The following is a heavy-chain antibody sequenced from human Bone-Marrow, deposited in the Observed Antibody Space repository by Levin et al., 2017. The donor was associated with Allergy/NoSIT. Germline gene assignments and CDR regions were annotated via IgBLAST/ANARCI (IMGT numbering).Heavy chain of an antibody. D-gene: IGHD6-19*01. Sequence: GGSLRLSCAASGFTFSSYAMSWVRQAPGKGLEWVSAISGSGGSTYYADSVKGRFTISRDNSKNTLYLQMNSLRAEDTAVYYCAKDRVQWLDYFRWFDPWGQGTLVTVSS. J-gene: IGHJ5*02. V-gene: IGHV3-23*01. CDR3: AKDRVQWLDYFRWFDP. CDR2: ISGSGGST. CDR1: GFTFSSYA.